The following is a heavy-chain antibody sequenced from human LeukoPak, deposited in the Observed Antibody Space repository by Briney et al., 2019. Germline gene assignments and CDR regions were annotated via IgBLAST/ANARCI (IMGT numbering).Heavy chain of an antibody. Sequence: PGGSLRLSCAASGFTFSSYSMNWVRQAPGKGPEWVSSISSSSSYIYYADSVKGRFTISRDNAKNSLYLQMNSLRAEDTAVYYCARESYSSGYFDYWGQGTLVTVSS. V-gene: IGHV3-21*01. CDR1: GFTFSSYS. D-gene: IGHD6-19*01. CDR3: ARESYSSGYFDY. CDR2: ISSSSSYI. J-gene: IGHJ4*02.